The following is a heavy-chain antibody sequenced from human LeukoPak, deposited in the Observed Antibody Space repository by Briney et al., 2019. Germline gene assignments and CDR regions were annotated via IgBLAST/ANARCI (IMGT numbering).Heavy chain of an antibody. CDR1: GFTVSSNY. CDR3: AKMKQWLIFDY. Sequence: PGGSLRLSCAASGFTVSSNYMSWVRQAPGKGLEWVSAISGSGGSTYYADSVKGRFTISRDNSKNTLYLQMNSLRAEDTAVYYCAKMKQWLIFDYWGQGTLVTVSS. D-gene: IGHD6-19*01. J-gene: IGHJ4*02. V-gene: IGHV3-23*01. CDR2: ISGSGGST.